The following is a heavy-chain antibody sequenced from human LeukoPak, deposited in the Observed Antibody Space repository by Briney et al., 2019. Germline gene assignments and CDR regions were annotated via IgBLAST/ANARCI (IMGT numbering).Heavy chain of an antibody. CDR3: AREAAYYYGSGEGRWFDP. CDR2: ISSSSSYI. J-gene: IGHJ5*02. Sequence: PGGSLRLSCAASGFTFSSYSMNWVRQAPGKGLEWVSSISSSSSYIYYADSVKGRFTISRDNAKNSLYLQMNSLRAEDTAVYYCAREAAYYYGSGEGRWFDPWGQGTLVTVSS. D-gene: IGHD3-10*01. V-gene: IGHV3-21*01. CDR1: GFTFSSYS.